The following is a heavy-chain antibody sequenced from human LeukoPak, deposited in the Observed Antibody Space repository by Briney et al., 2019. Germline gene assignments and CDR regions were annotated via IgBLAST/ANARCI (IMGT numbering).Heavy chain of an antibody. CDR1: GGTFSDFA. Sequence: PGGSLRLSCAPSGGTFSDFAMGWVRQAPGKGLEWVSSISPGGGSTYYADSVKGRFTISRDNSKNTLFLQMNSLRDEDTAVYFCPTVLLYHSSGHFPPFVNWGQGTLVTVSS. J-gene: IGHJ4*02. D-gene: IGHD3-22*01. CDR2: ISPGGGST. V-gene: IGHV3-23*01. CDR3: PTVLLYHSSGHFPPFVN.